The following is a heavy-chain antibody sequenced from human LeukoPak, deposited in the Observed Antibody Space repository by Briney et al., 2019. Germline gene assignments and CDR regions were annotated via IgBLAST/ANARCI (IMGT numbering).Heavy chain of an antibody. V-gene: IGHV5-51*01. CDR1: GYSFTRYW. Sequence: GESLKISCKDIGYSFTRYWIGWVRQMPGKGLEWIGIIYSGDSDTRYSPSFQGKVTTSAAKSISTAYLQWSSLKASDTAMYYCARLVCSSSSCYMHYNWFDPWGQGTLVTVSS. D-gene: IGHD2-2*02. J-gene: IGHJ5*02. CDR3: ARLVCSSSSCYMHYNWFDP. CDR2: IYSGDSDT.